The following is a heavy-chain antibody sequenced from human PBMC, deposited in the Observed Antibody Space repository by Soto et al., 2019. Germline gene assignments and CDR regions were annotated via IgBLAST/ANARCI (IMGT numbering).Heavy chain of an antibody. Sequence: QVQLVQSGAEVKKPGASVKVSCKASGYTFTSYYMHWVRQAPGQGLEWMGIINPSGGSTSYAQKFQGRVTMTRDTSTSTVYMELSSLRSEDTAVYYCARTCGGDCLMGDDAFDIRGQGTMVTVSS. J-gene: IGHJ3*02. CDR1: GYTFTSYY. CDR3: ARTCGGDCLMGDDAFDI. V-gene: IGHV1-46*03. CDR2: INPSGGST. D-gene: IGHD2-21*01.